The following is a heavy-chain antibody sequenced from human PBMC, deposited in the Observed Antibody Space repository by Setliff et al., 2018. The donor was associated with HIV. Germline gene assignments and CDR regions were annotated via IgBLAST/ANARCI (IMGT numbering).Heavy chain of an antibody. J-gene: IGHJ3*02. D-gene: IGHD7-27*01. CDR2: IYYSGST. CDR3: ARDQTGEPGAFDI. Sequence: SETLSLTCTVSGASIRSFHWSWIRQPPGKGLEWIGYIYYSGSTNYNPSLKSRVTISVDTSKNQFSLKLSSVTVADTAVYYCARDQTGEPGAFDIWGQGTMVTVSS. CDR1: GASIRSFH. V-gene: IGHV4-59*01.